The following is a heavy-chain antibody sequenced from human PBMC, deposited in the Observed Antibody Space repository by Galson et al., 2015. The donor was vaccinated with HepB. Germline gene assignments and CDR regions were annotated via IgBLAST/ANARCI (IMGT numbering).Heavy chain of an antibody. CDR2: ISYDGSNK. Sequence: SLRLSCAASGFTFSSYAMHWVRQAPGKGLEWVAVISYDGSNKYYADSVKGRFTISRDNSKNTLYLQTNSLRAEDTAVYYCARDRYGDYGYYFDYWGQGTLVTVSS. V-gene: IGHV3-30*04. CDR1: GFTFSSYA. CDR3: ARDRYGDYGYYFDY. J-gene: IGHJ4*02. D-gene: IGHD4-17*01.